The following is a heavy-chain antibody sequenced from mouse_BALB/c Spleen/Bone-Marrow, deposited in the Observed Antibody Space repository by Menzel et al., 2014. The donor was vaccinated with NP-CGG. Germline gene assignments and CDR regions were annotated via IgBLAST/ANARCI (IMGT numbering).Heavy chain of an antibody. D-gene: IGHD2-10*02. CDR2: MNPGRGGT. Sequence: QVYLHQPGAELVRPGASVKVGFKASGYAFTNYLIEWVKQRPGQGLEWIGVMNPGRGGTNYNEKFKGKATLTADKSSSTADMQLSNLTSDASAVYFCARSIAYSDGMDHWAPATPVTLSS. CDR3: ARSIAYSDGMDH. J-gene: IGHJ4*01. CDR1: GYAFTNYL. V-gene: IGHV1-54*03.